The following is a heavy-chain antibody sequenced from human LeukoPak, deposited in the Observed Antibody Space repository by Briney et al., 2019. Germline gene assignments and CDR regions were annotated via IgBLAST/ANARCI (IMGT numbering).Heavy chain of an antibody. CDR3: ARGVAVAASQQSNYYYYYGMDV. Sequence: KPSETLSLTCAVYGGSFSGYYWSWIRQPPGKGLEWIGEINHSGSTNYNPSLKSRVTISVDTSKNQFSLKLSSVTAADTAVYYCARGVAVAASQQSNYYYYYGMDVWGQGTTVTVSS. D-gene: IGHD6-19*01. CDR2: INHSGST. J-gene: IGHJ6*02. V-gene: IGHV4-34*01. CDR1: GGSFSGYY.